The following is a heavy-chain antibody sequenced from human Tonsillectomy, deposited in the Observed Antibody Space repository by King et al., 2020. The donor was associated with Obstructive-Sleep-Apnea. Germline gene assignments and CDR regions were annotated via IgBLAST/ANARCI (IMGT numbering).Heavy chain of an antibody. J-gene: IGHJ4*02. CDR1: GASFSDYY. D-gene: IGHD1-26*01. CDR2: INHSGST. V-gene: IGHV4-34*01. CDR3: ARVLGAAGPDYYFDY. Sequence: VQLQQWGTGLLKPSETLSLTCAVYGASFSDYYWSWIRQPPGKELEWIGEINHSGSTNFNPSLESRVTISVDTSRNQFSLKLHSVTAADTAVYYCARVLGAAGPDYYFDYWGQGTLVTVSS.